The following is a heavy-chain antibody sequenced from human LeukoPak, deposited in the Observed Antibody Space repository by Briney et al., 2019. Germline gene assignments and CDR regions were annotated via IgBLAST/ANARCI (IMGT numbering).Heavy chain of an antibody. D-gene: IGHD3-10*01. CDR1: GFTFSSYW. J-gene: IGHJ5*02. Sequence: GGSLRLSCAASGFTFSSYWMSWVRQAPGKGLEWVANIKQDGSEKYYVDSVKGRFTISRDNAKNSPYLQMNSLRAEDTAVYYCARDPSGSYAEYWFDPWGQGTLVTVSS. CDR2: IKQDGSEK. CDR3: ARDPSGSYAEYWFDP. V-gene: IGHV3-7*01.